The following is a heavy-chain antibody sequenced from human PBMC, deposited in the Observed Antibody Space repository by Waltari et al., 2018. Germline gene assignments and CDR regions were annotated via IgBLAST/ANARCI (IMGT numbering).Heavy chain of an antibody. V-gene: IGHV4-4*02. D-gene: IGHD2-15*01. Sequence: QLQESGPGLVKPSGTLSLSCAVSGDSVTSANWWSWVRQSPQRGLEWIGQVLSTGKTNYSPSFARRVTMSLDGSNNQFSLKVTSATAADTAVYYCARDRGRGLYLDVWGPGTLVTVSP. J-gene: IGHJ4*02. CDR1: GDSVTSANW. CDR2: VLSTGKT. CDR3: ARDRGRGLYLDV.